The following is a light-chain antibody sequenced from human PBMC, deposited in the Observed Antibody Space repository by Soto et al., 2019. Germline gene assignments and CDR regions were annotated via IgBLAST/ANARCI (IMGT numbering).Light chain of an antibody. CDR2: DVS. V-gene: IGKV1-5*01. CDR1: QSISNW. J-gene: IGKJ1*01. CDR3: QQYNSYPWT. Sequence: DIQMTQSPSTLSASVGDRVTITCRASQSISNWLAWYQQKPGKAPKGLIYDVSSLESGVPSRFSGSGSGTEFTLAISSLQPDDFATYYCQQYNSYPWTFGQGTKVDIK.